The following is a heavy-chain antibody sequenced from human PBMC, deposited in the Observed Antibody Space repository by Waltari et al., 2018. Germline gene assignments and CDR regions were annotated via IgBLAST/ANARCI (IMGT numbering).Heavy chain of an antibody. CDR1: GGSFSGYY. CDR3: ARGFRDYYGSGSYYRSPHYGMDV. V-gene: IGHV4-34*01. D-gene: IGHD3-10*01. J-gene: IGHJ6*02. Sequence: QVQLQQWGAGLLKPSETLSLTCAVYGGSFSGYYWSWIRQPPGKGLEWIGEINHSGSTNYNPSLKSRVTISVDTSKNQFSLKLSSVTAADTAVYYCARGFRDYYGSGSYYRSPHYGMDVWGQGTTVTVSS. CDR2: INHSGST.